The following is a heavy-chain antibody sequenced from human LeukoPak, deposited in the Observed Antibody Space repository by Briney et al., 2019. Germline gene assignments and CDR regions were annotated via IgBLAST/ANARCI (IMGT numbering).Heavy chain of an antibody. CDR3: AKNRSPNLLHSISWYLDY. V-gene: IGHV3-23*01. D-gene: IGHD6-13*01. Sequence: PGGSLRLFCAASGFTFSDHFSDHWMSWVRQAPGKGLEWVSAISGSGGSTYYADSAKGRFTISRDNSKSTVYLQMSSLRAEDTAVYYCAKNRSPNLLHSISWYLDYWGQGTLVTVSS. CDR1: GFTFSDHFSDHW. CDR2: ISGSGGST. J-gene: IGHJ4*02.